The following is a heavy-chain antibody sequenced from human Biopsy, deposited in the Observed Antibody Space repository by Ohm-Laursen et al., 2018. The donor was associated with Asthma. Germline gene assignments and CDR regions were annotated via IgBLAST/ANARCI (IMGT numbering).Heavy chain of an antibody. CDR2: MSYDGSIK. CDR1: GFTFGDYW. V-gene: IGHV3-30*03. CDR3: ARGLDYSGRSGFDY. J-gene: IGHJ4*02. Sequence: SLRLSCAASGFTFGDYWMSWVRQVPGQGLEWVALMSYDGSIKDYADSVKGRFTISRDNSMNTLYLHMNSLRVEDTAVYYCARGLDYSGRSGFDYWGQGTLVTVSS. D-gene: IGHD3-10*01.